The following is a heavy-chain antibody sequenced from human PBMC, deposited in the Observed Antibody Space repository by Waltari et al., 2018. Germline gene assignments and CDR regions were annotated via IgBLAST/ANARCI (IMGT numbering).Heavy chain of an antibody. CDR1: GDSVSITLAP. D-gene: IGHD1-26*01. CDR2: TYYRSKWYN. Sequence: QVQLQQSGPGLVKPSQTLSLTCSISGDSVSITLAPWHCLRQPPSRGLEWLGRTYYRSKWYNDYAVSVKSRISINPDTSKNQFSLQLNSVTPEDTAVYYCTRGVGTATLGLDYWGQGTLVTVSS. CDR3: TRGVGTATLGLDY. J-gene: IGHJ4*02. V-gene: IGHV6-1*01.